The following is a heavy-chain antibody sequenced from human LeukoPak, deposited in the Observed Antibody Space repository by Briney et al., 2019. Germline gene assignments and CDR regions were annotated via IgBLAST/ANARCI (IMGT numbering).Heavy chain of an antibody. CDR1: GFTFSNYG. V-gene: IGHV3-74*01. D-gene: IGHD3-22*01. CDR3: ARGKYYYDSSGYYYVEDAFDI. Sequence: PGGSLRLSCAASGFTFSNYGMSWVRQAPGKGLVWVSRINSDGSSTSYADSVKGRFTISRDNAKNTLYLQMNSLRAEDTAVYYCARGKYYYDSSGYYYVEDAFDIWGQGTMVTVSS. J-gene: IGHJ3*02. CDR2: INSDGSST.